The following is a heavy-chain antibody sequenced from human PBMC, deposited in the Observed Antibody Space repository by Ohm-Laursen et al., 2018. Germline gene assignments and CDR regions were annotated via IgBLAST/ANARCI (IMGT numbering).Heavy chain of an antibody. V-gene: IGHV1-8*01. Sequence: ASVKVSCKASGYTFTSYDINWVRQATEQGLEWMGWMNPNSGNTGYAQKFQGRVTMTRNTSISTAYMELSSLRSEDTAVYYCARGFWDTAMPSIYYYYYYGMDVWGQGTTVTVSS. CDR1: GYTFTSYD. J-gene: IGHJ6*02. D-gene: IGHD5-18*01. CDR2: MNPNSGNT. CDR3: ARGFWDTAMPSIYYYYYYGMDV.